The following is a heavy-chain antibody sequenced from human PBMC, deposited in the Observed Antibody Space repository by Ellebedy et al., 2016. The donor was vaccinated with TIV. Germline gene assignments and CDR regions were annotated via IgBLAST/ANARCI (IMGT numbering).Heavy chain of an antibody. CDR3: ARGFYYHIDV. CDR1: GFIFSGYW. Sequence: GGSLRLXCAASGFIFSGYWMHWVRQVPGKGLVWVSRINHSDGTTTYADSVKGRFTISRDNAKNTLYLQMNSLRAEDTAVYYCARGFYYHIDVWGKGTTVTVSS. CDR2: INHSDGTT. J-gene: IGHJ6*03. V-gene: IGHV3-74*01.